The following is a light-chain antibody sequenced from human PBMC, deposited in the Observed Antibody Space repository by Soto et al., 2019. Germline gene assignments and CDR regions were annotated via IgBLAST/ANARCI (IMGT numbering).Light chain of an antibody. CDR1: SSDVGGYDY. CDR3: SSYTTSSTLPVV. V-gene: IGLV2-14*01. Sequence: QSVLTQPASVSGSPGQSITISCAGTSSDVGGYDYVSWYQQHPDKAPKLMIYDVSNRPSGVSNRFSGSKSGNTASLTISGLQAEDEADYYCSSYTTSSTLPVVFGGGTKVTVL. J-gene: IGLJ2*01. CDR2: DVS.